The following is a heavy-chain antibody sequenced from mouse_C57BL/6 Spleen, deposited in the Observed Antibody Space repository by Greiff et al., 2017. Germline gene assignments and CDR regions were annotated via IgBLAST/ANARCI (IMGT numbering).Heavy chain of an antibody. Sequence: VQLQQPGAELVMPGASVKLSCKASGYTFTSYWMHWVKQRPGQGLEWIGEIDPSDSYTNYNQKFKGKSTLTVDKSSSTAYMQLSSLTSEDSAVYYCARRRAYGDAMDYWGQGTSVTVSS. V-gene: IGHV1-69*01. CDR1: GYTFTSYW. J-gene: IGHJ4*01. CDR2: IDPSDSYT. CDR3: ARRRAYGDAMDY. D-gene: IGHD6-5*01.